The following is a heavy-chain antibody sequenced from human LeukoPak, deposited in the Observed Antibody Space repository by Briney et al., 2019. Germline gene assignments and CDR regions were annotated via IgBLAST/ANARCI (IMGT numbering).Heavy chain of an antibody. Sequence: GGSLRISCAASGFTFSDYYMSWIRQAPGNGLEWVSYISSSGSTIYYADSVKGRFTISRDNAKNSLYLQMNSLRAEDTAVYYCARELEVVRGVIAYWGQGTLVTVSS. V-gene: IGHV3-11*01. CDR2: ISSSGSTI. CDR1: GFTFSDYY. CDR3: ARELEVVRGVIAY. J-gene: IGHJ4*02. D-gene: IGHD3-10*01.